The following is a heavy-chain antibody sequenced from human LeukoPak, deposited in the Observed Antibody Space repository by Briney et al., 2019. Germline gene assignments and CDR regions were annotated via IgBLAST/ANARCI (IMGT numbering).Heavy chain of an antibody. CDR2: IYNSGSA. V-gene: IGHV4-59*01. J-gene: IGHJ4*02. D-gene: IGHD3/OR15-3a*01. CDR1: GGSINSYY. CDR3: ARGRPDFWTNFYTYFLDS. Sequence: PSETLSLTCTVSGGSINSYYWSWIRQPPGKGLEWIGYIYNSGSANYNPSLKSRVTISLDTSKNQFPLRLSSVTAADTAIYYCARGRPDFWTNFYTYFLDSWGQGTLVTVSS.